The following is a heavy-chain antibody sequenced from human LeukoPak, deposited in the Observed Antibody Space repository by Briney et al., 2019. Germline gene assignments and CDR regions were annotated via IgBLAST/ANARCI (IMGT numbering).Heavy chain of an antibody. V-gene: IGHV3-23*01. CDR3: AKPRGEEWLVGLYDAFDI. CDR1: GVSFSSYA. J-gene: IGHJ3*02. D-gene: IGHD6-19*01. CDR2: ISGSGGST. Sequence: GGSLTLSCAASGVSFSSYAMSWVRQPPGKGLEWVSVISGSGGSTYYADSVKGRFTISRDNSKNTLYLQRTSLRAEDTAVFYCAKPRGEEWLVGLYDAFDIWGQGTMVTVSS.